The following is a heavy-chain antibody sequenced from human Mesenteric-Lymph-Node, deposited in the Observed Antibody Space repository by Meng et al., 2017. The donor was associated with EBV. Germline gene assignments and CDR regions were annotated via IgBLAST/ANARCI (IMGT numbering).Heavy chain of an antibody. CDR3: ARFQRFGDFD. CDR1: GGSISSTNW. Sequence: QGLLQSSGPVLVKPSGTLSLPCAVSGGSISSTNWWSWVRQPPGKGLEWIGEIFHSGSTNYNPSLKSRVTISVDKSKRQFSLKLTSVTAADTAVYHCARFQRFGDFDWGQGTLVTVSS. V-gene: IGHV4-4*02. D-gene: IGHD3-10*01. J-gene: IGHJ4*02. CDR2: IFHSGST.